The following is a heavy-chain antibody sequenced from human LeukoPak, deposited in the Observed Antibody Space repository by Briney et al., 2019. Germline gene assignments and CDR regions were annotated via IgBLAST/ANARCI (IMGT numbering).Heavy chain of an antibody. J-gene: IGHJ4*02. Sequence: PGGSLRLSCAASGFTVSSNYMSWVRQAPGKGLEWVSAISGSGGSTYYADSVKGRFTISRDNSKNTLFLQMNSLRAEDTAVYYCAKDRREMGAYFDYWGQGTLVTISS. CDR1: GFTVSSNY. CDR2: ISGSGGST. D-gene: IGHD1-26*01. V-gene: IGHV3-23*01. CDR3: AKDRREMGAYFDY.